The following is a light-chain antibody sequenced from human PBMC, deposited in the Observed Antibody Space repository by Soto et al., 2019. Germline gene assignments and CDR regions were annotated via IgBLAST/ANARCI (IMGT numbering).Light chain of an antibody. Sequence: FVLTQSPSTRSLSPCERFTLSCFSSQNIRSSLAWYQQRPGQAPRLLIYDASTRATGIPPRLSGGGSGTDFTLTISSLEPEDFAVYYCQQYESSPPLTFGGGTKVDIK. V-gene: IGKV3-11*01. CDR1: QNIRSS. J-gene: IGKJ4*01. CDR2: DAS. CDR3: QQYESSPPLT.